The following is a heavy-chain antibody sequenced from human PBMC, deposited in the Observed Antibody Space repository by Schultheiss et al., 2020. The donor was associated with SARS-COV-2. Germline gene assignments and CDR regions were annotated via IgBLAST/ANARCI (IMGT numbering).Heavy chain of an antibody. J-gene: IGHJ6*02. Sequence: ASVKVSCKTSGYTFIAYFIYWVRQAPGQGLEWMGWINPKSGDASYAQKFQGRVTMTSDTSISAAYMELSRLRSDDTAMYYCARVLEGMTPSSYYYYGMDVWGQGTTVTVSS. CDR2: INPKSGDA. D-gene: IGHD3-3*01. V-gene: IGHV1-2*02. CDR1: GYTFIAYF. CDR3: ARVLEGMTPSSYYYYGMDV.